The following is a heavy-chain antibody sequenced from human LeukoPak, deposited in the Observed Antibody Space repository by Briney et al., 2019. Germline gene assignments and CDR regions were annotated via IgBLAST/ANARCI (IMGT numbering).Heavy chain of an antibody. Sequence: PGGSLRLSCAASGFTFSSYSMNWVRLAPGKGLEWVSYISSSSSTIYYADSVKGRFTISRDNAKNSLYLQMNSLRAEDTAVYYCARGWELLSAFDIWGQGTMVTVSS. CDR3: ARGWELLSAFDI. CDR2: ISSSSSTI. CDR1: GFTFSSYS. J-gene: IGHJ3*02. D-gene: IGHD1-26*01. V-gene: IGHV3-48*01.